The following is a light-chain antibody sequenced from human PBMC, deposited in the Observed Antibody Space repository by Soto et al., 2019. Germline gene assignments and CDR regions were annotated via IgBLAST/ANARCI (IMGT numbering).Light chain of an antibody. Sequence: QSALTQPASVSGSPGQSITISCTGTSSDVGGYNYVSWYQQHPGKAPKLIIFEVSNRPSGVSNRFSGSKSGNTASLTISGLQAEDEADYYYNSYTSSRTHYVFGTGTKLTVL. CDR1: SSDVGGYNY. J-gene: IGLJ1*01. V-gene: IGLV2-14*01. CDR2: EVS. CDR3: NSYTSSRTHYV.